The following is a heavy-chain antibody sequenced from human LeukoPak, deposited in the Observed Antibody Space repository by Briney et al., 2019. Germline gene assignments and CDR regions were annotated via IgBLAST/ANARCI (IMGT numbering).Heavy chain of an antibody. CDR3: ARSLTKTRCSGGSCYPYYYYGMDV. D-gene: IGHD2-15*01. CDR1: GGSISSGSYY. CDR2: IYYSGST. J-gene: IGHJ6*02. V-gene: IGHV4-61*01. Sequence: SETLSLTCTVSGGSISSGSYYWSWIRQPPGKGLEWIGYIYYSGSTNYNPSLKSRVTISVDTSKNQFSLKLSSVTAADTAVYYCARSLTKTRCSGGSCYPYYYYGMDVWGQGTTVTVSS.